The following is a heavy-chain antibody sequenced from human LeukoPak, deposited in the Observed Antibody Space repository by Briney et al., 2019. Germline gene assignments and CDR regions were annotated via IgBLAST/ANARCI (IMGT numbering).Heavy chain of an antibody. D-gene: IGHD6-6*01. Sequence: PSETLSLTCTVSGGSISSYYWSWIRQSPGKGLECIGYIHYTGSTNYNPSLKSRVTISVETSKNQFSLKLSSVTAADTAVYYCACPSPNDAFDIWGQGTMVTVSS. CDR3: ACPSPNDAFDI. CDR1: GGSISSYY. V-gene: IGHV4-59*08. J-gene: IGHJ3*02. CDR2: IHYTGST.